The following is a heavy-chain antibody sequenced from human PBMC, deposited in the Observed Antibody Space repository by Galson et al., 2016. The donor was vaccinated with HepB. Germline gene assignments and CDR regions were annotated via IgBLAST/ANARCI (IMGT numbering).Heavy chain of an antibody. V-gene: IGHV4-59*01. J-gene: IGHJ4*02. Sequence: SETLSLTCTVSGGSISNYYWSWIRQPPGKGLEWIGYIYYSGSTNYNPSLKSRVSISADTSRNQFSLRLSSVTAADTAVYYCARSTLRYDSSGSYHYFDYWGQGTLVTVSS. CDR3: ARSTLRYDSSGSYHYFDY. CDR1: GGSISNYY. CDR2: IYYSGST. D-gene: IGHD3-22*01.